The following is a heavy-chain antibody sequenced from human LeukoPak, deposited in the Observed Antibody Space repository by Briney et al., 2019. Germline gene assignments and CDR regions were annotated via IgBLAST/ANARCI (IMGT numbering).Heavy chain of an antibody. J-gene: IGHJ4*02. CDR2: ISSSSSTI. V-gene: IGHV3-48*01. CDR3: ASYYYGSGTSLGY. Sequence: GGSLRLSCAASGFTFSSYSMNWVRQAPGKGLEWVSYISSSSSTIYYADSVKGRFTISRDNAKNSLYLQMNSLRAEDTAVYYCASYYYGSGTSLGYWGQGTLVTVSS. D-gene: IGHD3-10*01. CDR1: GFTFSSYS.